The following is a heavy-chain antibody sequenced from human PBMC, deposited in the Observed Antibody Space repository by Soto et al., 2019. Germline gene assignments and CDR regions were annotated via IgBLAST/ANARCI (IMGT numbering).Heavy chain of an antibody. Sequence: VGSLRLSCGASGFIFSSYAMHWVRQAPDQGLEWVATISYDGSNKYYADSVKGRFTISRDNSKDTLYLQMNSLRAEDTALYYCATSPGCDYWGQGTLVTVSS. CDR2: ISYDGSNK. CDR3: ATSPGCDY. D-gene: IGHD3-10*01. J-gene: IGHJ4*02. CDR1: GFIFSSYA. V-gene: IGHV3-30-3*01.